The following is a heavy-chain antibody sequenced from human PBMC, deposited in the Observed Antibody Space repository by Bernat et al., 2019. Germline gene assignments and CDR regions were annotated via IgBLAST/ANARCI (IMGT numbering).Heavy chain of an antibody. CDR2: IRSKTNSYAT. Sequence: EVQLVESGGGLVQPGGSLKLSCAASGFTFSGSAMHWVRQASGKGLEWVGRIRSKTNSYATAYAASVKGRFTISRDDSKNTAYLQMNSLKIEDTAVYYCAKGGGLTGGYFDYWGQGTLVTVSS. D-gene: IGHD3-9*01. J-gene: IGHJ4*02. V-gene: IGHV3-73*02. CDR1: GFTFSGSA. CDR3: AKGGGLTGGYFDY.